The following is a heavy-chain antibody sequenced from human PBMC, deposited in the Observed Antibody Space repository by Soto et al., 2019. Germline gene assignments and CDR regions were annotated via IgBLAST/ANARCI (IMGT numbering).Heavy chain of an antibody. V-gene: IGHV1-8*01. J-gene: IGHJ6*03. CDR3: ARGSNNAATYYDFWSGYYHYYYYYKDA. Sequence: ASVKVSCKASGYTFTSYDINWVRQATGQGLECMGWMNPNSGNTGYAQKFQGRVTMTRNTSISTAYMELSSLRSEDTAVYYCARGSNNAATYYDFWSGYYHYYYYYKDAWRKGTTVTVSS. CDR2: MNPNSGNT. CDR1: GYTFTSYD. D-gene: IGHD3-3*01.